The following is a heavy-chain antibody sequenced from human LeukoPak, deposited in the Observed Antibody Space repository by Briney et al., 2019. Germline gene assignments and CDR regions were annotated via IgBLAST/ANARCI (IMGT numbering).Heavy chain of an antibody. CDR3: ATPAAGPGAEYSQY. CDR1: GFSFSSYS. J-gene: IGHJ1*01. V-gene: IGHV3-21*01. Sequence: GGSLRLSCAASGFSFSSYSMNWVRQAPGKGLEWVSSIDYSSNYIYTADSVKGRFTTSRDNAKNSVDLQMNSLKAEDTAVYYCATPAAGPGAEYSQYWGQGTLVIVSS. CDR2: IDYSSNYI. D-gene: IGHD6-13*01.